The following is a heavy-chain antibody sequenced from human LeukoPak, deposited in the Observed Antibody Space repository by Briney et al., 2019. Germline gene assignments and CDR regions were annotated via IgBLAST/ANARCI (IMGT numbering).Heavy chain of an antibody. Sequence: PGGSLRLSCAASGFTFSSYAMSWVRQAPGKGLEWVSAISGSGGSTYYADSVKGRFTISRDNSKNTLYLQMNSLRAEDTAVYYCAKDVISSHAGTVGYWGQGTLVTVSS. CDR3: AKDVISSHAGTVGY. D-gene: IGHD6-13*01. CDR2: ISGSGGST. CDR1: GFTFSSYA. V-gene: IGHV3-23*01. J-gene: IGHJ4*02.